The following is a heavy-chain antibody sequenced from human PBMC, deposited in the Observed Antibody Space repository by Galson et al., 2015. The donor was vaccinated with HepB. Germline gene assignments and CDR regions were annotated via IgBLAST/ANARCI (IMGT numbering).Heavy chain of an antibody. J-gene: IGHJ6*03. D-gene: IGHD6-6*01. CDR3: ARGGSIAARGAVLYYYYYYMDV. CDR2: INPSGGST. CDR1: GYTFTSYY. Sequence: SVKVSCKASGYTFTSYYMHWVRQAPGQGLEWMGIINPSGGSTSYAQKFQGRVTMTRDTSTSTAYMELSSLRSEDTAVYYCARGGSIAARGAVLYYYYYYMDVWGKGTTVTVSS. V-gene: IGHV1-46*01.